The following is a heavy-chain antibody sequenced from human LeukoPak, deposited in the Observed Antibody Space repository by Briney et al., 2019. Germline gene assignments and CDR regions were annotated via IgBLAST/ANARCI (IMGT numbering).Heavy chain of an antibody. J-gene: IGHJ3*02. CDR1: GFTFSSYW. CDR2: INGDGSSA. D-gene: IGHD4-17*01. V-gene: IGHV3-74*01. Sequence: GGSLRLSCAASGFTFSSYWMHWVRQAPGKRLVWVSRINGDGSSATYADSVKGRFTISRDSAKNTVYLQMNSLKAEDTAVYYCARPQHGDLYAFDIWGQGTMVTVSS. CDR3: ARPQHGDLYAFDI.